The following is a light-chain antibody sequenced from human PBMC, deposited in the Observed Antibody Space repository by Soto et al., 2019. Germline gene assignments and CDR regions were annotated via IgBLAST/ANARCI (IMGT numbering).Light chain of an antibody. Sequence: DIVLTQSPGTMSLSPGQRGNLSCRASQSVSSSYLAWYQQKPGQAPRLLIYGASNRATGIPDSFSGSWSGTDFPLTISRLEPEDFAVYYCQQYGSSGTFGQGTKVDIK. CDR2: GAS. CDR1: QSVSSSY. V-gene: IGKV3-20*01. J-gene: IGKJ1*01. CDR3: QQYGSSGT.